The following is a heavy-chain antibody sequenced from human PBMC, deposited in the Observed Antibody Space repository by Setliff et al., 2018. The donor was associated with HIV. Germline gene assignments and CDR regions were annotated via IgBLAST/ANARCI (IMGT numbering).Heavy chain of an antibody. CDR2: IYWNDDK. CDR1: GFSFMSGVG. CDR3: AHNRDHTGPYYYDY. D-gene: IGHD3-16*01. Sequence: PTLVNPTQTLTLTCTFSGFSFMSGVGVGWIRQPPGEALEWLALIYWNDDKRYSPSLKSRLTITRDTSKNQVVLQMTNMDPVDTATYYCAHNRDHTGPYYYDYWGQGALVTVSS. J-gene: IGHJ4*02. V-gene: IGHV2-5*01.